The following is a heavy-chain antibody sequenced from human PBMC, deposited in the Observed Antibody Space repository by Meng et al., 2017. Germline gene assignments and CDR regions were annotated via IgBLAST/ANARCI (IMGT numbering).Heavy chain of an antibody. D-gene: IGHD3-16*01. J-gene: IGHJ4*02. CDR3: ASALGRPY. CDR1: VLTFNSYS. Sequence: VQGLGSGGCLVKPCGSLILSCAASVLTFNSYSMNWVRQAPGKGLEWVSSISSSSSYIYYADSVKGRFTISRDNAKNSLYLQMNSLRAEDTAVYYCASALGRPYWGQGTLVTVSS. V-gene: IGHV3-21*01. CDR2: ISSSSSYI.